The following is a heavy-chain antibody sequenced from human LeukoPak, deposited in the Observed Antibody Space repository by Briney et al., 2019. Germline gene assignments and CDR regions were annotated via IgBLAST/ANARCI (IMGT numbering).Heavy chain of an antibody. D-gene: IGHD3-9*01. CDR3: ARDREYYDILTGYKVSHHFDY. Sequence: GGSLRLSCAASGFTFNNYAMHWVRQAPGKGLEWVAIISYDGSNKYYADSVKGRFTISRDNSKNTLFLQMNSLRAEDTAVYYCARDREYYDILTGYKVSHHFDYWGQGTLVTVSS. J-gene: IGHJ4*02. CDR1: GFTFNNYA. V-gene: IGHV3-30*04. CDR2: ISYDGSNK.